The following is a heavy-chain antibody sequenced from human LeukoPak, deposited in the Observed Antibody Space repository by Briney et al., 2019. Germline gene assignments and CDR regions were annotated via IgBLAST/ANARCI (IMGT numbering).Heavy chain of an antibody. D-gene: IGHD3-22*01. CDR2: IRYDGSNK. V-gene: IGHV3-30*02. J-gene: IGHJ3*02. Sequence: GGSLRLSCAASGFTFSSYGMHWVRQAPGKGLEWVAFIRYDGSNKYYADSVKGRFTISRDNSKNTLYLQMNSRRAEDTAVYYCAKDYYDSSGYYPDAFDIWGQGTMVTVSS. CDR3: AKDYYDSSGYYPDAFDI. CDR1: GFTFSSYG.